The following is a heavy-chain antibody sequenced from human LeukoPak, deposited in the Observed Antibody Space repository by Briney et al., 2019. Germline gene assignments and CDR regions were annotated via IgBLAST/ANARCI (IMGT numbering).Heavy chain of an antibody. CDR2: SYYLGIT. J-gene: IGHJ3*02. CDR3: AGDRDWSGGSCYSGAFDI. Sequence: SETLSLTCTVSGGSISSYYWTWIRQPPGKGLEWMGYSYYLGITNYNPSLKSRVTILVDTSKNQFSLKLSSVTAAGAALCYCAGDRDWSGGSCYSGAFDIWGQGTMVTVSS. D-gene: IGHD2-15*01. CDR1: GGSISSYY. V-gene: IGHV4-59*12.